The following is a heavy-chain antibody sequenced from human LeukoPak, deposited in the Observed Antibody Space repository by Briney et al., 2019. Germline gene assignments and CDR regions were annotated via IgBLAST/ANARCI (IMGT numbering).Heavy chain of an antibody. J-gene: IGHJ4*02. Sequence: GGSLRLSCAASGFTVXXXXMSXXXQAPXXXXXXXXXXXXGXSXXYADXXXXXXXXXXXNXKNTXYLQXNSLRAEDTAVYYCXXXXYYYDSSALRQYYFDYWGQGTLVTVSS. CDR1: GFTVXXXX. CDR3: XXXXYYYDSSALRQYYFDY. D-gene: IGHD3-22*01. CDR2: XXXGXSX. V-gene: IGHV3-53*01.